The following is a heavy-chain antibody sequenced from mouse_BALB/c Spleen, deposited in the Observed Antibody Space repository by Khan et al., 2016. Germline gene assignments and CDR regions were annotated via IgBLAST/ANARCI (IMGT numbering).Heavy chain of an antibody. CDR3: VRYDDNDWYFDV. V-gene: IGHV3-1*02. CDR2: IHYSGST. J-gene: IGHJ1*01. D-gene: IGHD2-3*01. Sequence: EVQLQESGPDLVKPSQSLSLTCTVTGYSITSGYSWHWIRQFPGNKLEWMGYIHYSGSTNYNPSLKSRTSITRHTSKYQFFLQLNSVTTEDTATFYCVRYDDNDWYFDVWGEGTTDTVSS. CDR1: GYSITSGYS.